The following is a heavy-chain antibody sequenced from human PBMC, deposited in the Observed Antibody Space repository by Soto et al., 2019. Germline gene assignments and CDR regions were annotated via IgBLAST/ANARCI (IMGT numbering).Heavy chain of an antibody. V-gene: IGHV3-23*01. CDR1: GFTFSSYA. J-gene: IGHJ4*02. D-gene: IGHD6-19*01. Sequence: GGSLRLSCAASGFTFSSYAMSWVRQAPGKGLEWVSAISGSGGSTYYADSVKGRFTISRDNSKNTLYLQMNSLRAEDTAVYYCAKGGWEAVAGRGGAKPRFNTHYFDYWGQGTLVTVSS. CDR2: ISGSGGST. CDR3: AKGGWEAVAGRGGAKPRFNTHYFDY.